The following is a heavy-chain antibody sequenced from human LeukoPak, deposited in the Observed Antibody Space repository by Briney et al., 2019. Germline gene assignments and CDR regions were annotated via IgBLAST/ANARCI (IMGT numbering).Heavy chain of an antibody. D-gene: IGHD2-21*02. V-gene: IGHV3-21*01. Sequence: GGSLRLSCAASGFTFSSYSMNWVRQAPGKGLEWVSSISSRGTYISYADSVKGRFTISRDNAKNSLYLQMNSLRAEDTAVYYCASPVVVTATTDYWGQGTLVTVSS. CDR2: ISSRGTYI. CDR1: GFTFSSYS. CDR3: ASPVVVTATTDY. J-gene: IGHJ4*02.